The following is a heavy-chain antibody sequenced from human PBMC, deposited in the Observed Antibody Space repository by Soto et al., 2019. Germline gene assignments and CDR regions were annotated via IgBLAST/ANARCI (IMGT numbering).Heavy chain of an antibody. Sequence: PSETLSLTCTVSVVSVSRDYQWIWIRQPPGKGLEWIGHISYSGSPYYHPSLRSRLSISVDTSKNQFSLKVKSVTAADTAVYYCPRAWDFWGQGTLVTVSS. V-gene: IGHV4-30-4*01. CDR2: ISYSGSP. CDR3: PRAWDF. D-gene: IGHD1-26*01. J-gene: IGHJ1*01. CDR1: VVSVSRDYQ.